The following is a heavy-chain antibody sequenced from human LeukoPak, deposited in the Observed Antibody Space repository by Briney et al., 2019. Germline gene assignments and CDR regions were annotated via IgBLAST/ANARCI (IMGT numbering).Heavy chain of an antibody. Sequence: GESLKISCKGSGYRFATYWIAWVPQSPGKGVDWLTISFRGDFDTRYSPSFQGHVTISADKSISTAYLQWSSLKASDPAMYYCARGTTADYFDYWGQGTLVAVSS. CDR3: ARGTTADYFDY. J-gene: IGHJ4*02. CDR1: GYRFATYW. D-gene: IGHD4-11*01. V-gene: IGHV5-51*01. CDR2: SFRGDFDT.